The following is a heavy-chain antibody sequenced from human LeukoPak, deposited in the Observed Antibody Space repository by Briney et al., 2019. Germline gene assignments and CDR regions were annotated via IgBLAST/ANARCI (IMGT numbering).Heavy chain of an antibody. J-gene: IGHJ3*02. CDR3: TRSTNLEAFDI. CDR2: IYYSGST. Sequence: SQTLSLTCTVSGGSISSGDYYWSWIRQPPGKGLEWIGYIYYSGSTYYNPSLKSRVTISVDTSKNQCSLKLSSVTTADTAVYYCTRSTNLEAFDIWGQGTMVTVSS. V-gene: IGHV4-30-4*01. D-gene: IGHD2-8*01. CDR1: GGSISSGDYY.